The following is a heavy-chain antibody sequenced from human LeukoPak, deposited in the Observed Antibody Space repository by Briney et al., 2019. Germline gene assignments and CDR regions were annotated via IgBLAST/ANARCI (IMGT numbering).Heavy chain of an antibody. CDR3: ARGGGTEWLLVHFEY. Sequence: ASVKVSCKASGYAFTGYFMHWVRQAPGQGLEWMGWINPNSGGTNYAQKFQGRVTMTGDTSISTAYMDLSSLRSDDTAVYYCARGGGTEWLLVHFEYWGQGTLVTVSS. CDR2: INPNSGGT. J-gene: IGHJ4*02. V-gene: IGHV1-2*02. CDR1: GYAFTGYF. D-gene: IGHD3-22*01.